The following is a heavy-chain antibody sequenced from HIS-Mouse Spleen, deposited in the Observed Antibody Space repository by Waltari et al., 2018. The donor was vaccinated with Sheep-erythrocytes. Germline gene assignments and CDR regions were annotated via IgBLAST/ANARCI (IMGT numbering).Heavy chain of an antibody. J-gene: IGHJ1*01. CDR3: ARGYCSSTSCYGYFQH. CDR2: LKANSGGT. D-gene: IGHD2-2*01. V-gene: IGHV1-2*02. Sequence: QVQLVQSGAEVKKPGASVKVSCKASGYTFTGYYMHWVRQAPGQGLEWMGGLKANSGGTNDAQKCEDRVTMTGETSLSTAYMELSRLRSDDTAVYYCARGYCSSTSCYGYFQHWGQGTLVTVSS. CDR1: GYTFTGYY.